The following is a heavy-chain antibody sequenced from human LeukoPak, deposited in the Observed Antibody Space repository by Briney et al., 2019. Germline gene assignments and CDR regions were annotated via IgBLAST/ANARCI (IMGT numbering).Heavy chain of an antibody. CDR2: IIPIFGTA. J-gene: IGHJ6*03. Sequence: ASVKVSCKASGGTFSSYAIGWVRQAPGQGLEWMGGIIPIFGTANYAQKFQGRVTITTDESTSTAYMELSSLRSEDTAVYYCARDLSGDCSGGSCYGPGSYYYMDVWGKGTTVTVSS. V-gene: IGHV1-69*05. CDR1: GGTFSSYA. D-gene: IGHD2-15*01. CDR3: ARDLSGDCSGGSCYGPGSYYYMDV.